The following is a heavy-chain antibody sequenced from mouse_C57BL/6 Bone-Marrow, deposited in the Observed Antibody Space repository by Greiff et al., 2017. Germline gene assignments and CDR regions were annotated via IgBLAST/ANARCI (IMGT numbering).Heavy chain of an antibody. J-gene: IGHJ2*01. CDR3: ARNGYFDY. CDR1: GYSITSGYY. CDR2: ISNDGSN. V-gene: IGHV3-6*01. Sequence: EVKLMESGPGLVKPSQSLSLTCSVTGYSITSGYYWNWIRQFPGNKLEWMGYISNDGSNNYNPSLKNRISITRNTSKNQFFLKFNSVTTEDTATYYCARNGYFDYWGQGTTLTVSS.